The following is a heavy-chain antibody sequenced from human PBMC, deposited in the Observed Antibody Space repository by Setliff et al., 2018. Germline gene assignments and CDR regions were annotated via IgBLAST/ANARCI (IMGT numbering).Heavy chain of an antibody. D-gene: IGHD1-26*01. Sequence: GGSLRLSCTASGFTFGDYAMSWVRQAPGKGLEWVGFIRSKAYGGATEYAASVKGRFTISRDDSKSIAYLQMNSLKTEDTAVYYCTRDEGWELLGGSLDYWGQGTLVTVSS. CDR3: TRDEGWELLGGSLDY. V-gene: IGHV3-49*04. CDR1: GFTFGDYA. J-gene: IGHJ4*02. CDR2: IRSKAYGGAT.